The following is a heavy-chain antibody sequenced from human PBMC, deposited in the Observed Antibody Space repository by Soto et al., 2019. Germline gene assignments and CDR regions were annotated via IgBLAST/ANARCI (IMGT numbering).Heavy chain of an antibody. CDR1: GGSVSSGSYY. V-gene: IGHV4-61*01. D-gene: IGHD6-13*01. Sequence: SETLSLTCTVSGGSVSSGSYYWSWIRQPPGKGLEWIGYIYYSGSTNYNPSLKSRVTISVDTSKNQFSLKLSSVTAADTAVYYCARGVAAAGISERFDPWGQGTLVTVSS. CDR2: IYYSGST. J-gene: IGHJ5*02. CDR3: ARGVAAAGISERFDP.